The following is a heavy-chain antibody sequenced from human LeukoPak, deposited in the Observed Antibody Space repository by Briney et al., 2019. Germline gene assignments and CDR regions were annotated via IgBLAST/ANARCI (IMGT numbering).Heavy chain of an antibody. D-gene: IGHD1-26*01. Sequence: ASVKVSCKAPGYTFTGYCIHWVRQAPGQGLEWMGWINPNSGGTNYAQKFQGRVTMTRDTSISTAYMELSRLRSDDTAVYFCARALRSGSYREFDYWGQGTLVTVSS. CDR1: GYTFTGYC. V-gene: IGHV1-2*02. J-gene: IGHJ4*02. CDR2: INPNSGGT. CDR3: ARALRSGSYREFDY.